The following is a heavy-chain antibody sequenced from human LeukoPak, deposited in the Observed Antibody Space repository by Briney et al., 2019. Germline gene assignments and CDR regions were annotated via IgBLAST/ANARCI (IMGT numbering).Heavy chain of an antibody. V-gene: IGHV4-39*01. D-gene: IGHD5-12*01. Sequence: KPSETLSLTCTVSGGSIRSRKYYWDWIRQPPGKGLEGIGNFYDSGSTYYNPSPKRRVTISGHTSKNHFSLKLTSVTAADTAVYYCARHTRPGCSGYENAFDIWGQGTMVTVSS. J-gene: IGHJ3*02. CDR2: FYDSGST. CDR1: GGSIRSRKYY. CDR3: ARHTRPGCSGYENAFDI.